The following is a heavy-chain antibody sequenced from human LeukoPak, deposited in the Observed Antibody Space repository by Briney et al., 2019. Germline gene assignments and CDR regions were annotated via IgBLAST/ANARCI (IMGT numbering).Heavy chain of an antibody. V-gene: IGHV1-2*02. Sequence: ASVKVSCKASGYTFTGYYMHWVRQAPGQGLEWMGWINPNSGGTNYAQKFQGRVTMTRDTSISTAYMELSRLRSDDTAVYYCARDKWFGELRRYYGMDVWGQGTTVTVSS. D-gene: IGHD3-10*01. J-gene: IGHJ6*02. CDR2: INPNSGGT. CDR1: GYTFTGYY. CDR3: ARDKWFGELRRYYGMDV.